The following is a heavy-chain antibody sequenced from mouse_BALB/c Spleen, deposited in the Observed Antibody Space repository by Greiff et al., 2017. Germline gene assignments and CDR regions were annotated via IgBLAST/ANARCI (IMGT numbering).Heavy chain of an antibody. Sequence: DVKLQESGGGLVKPGGSLKLSCAASGFTFSSYTMSWVRQTPEKRLEWVATISSGGSYTYYPDSVKGRFTISRDNAKNTLYLQMSSLKSEDTAMYYCTRDRDYERVFAYWGQGTLVTVSA. D-gene: IGHD2-4*01. V-gene: IGHV5-6-4*01. CDR2: ISSGGSYT. CDR1: GFTFSSYT. CDR3: TRDRDYERVFAY. J-gene: IGHJ3*01.